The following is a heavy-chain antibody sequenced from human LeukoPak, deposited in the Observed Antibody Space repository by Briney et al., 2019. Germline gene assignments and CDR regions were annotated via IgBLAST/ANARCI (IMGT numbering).Heavy chain of an antibody. D-gene: IGHD3-16*01. Sequence: GGSLGLSCAASGFTFSRFWIYWVRHAPGKGLVWVSRINSDGSETLYADSVKGRFTISRDNAKNTLYLQMNSLRAEDTAVYYCARVRMGDDFNPFDYWGQGTLVTVSS. V-gene: IGHV3-74*01. J-gene: IGHJ4*02. CDR2: INSDGSET. CDR1: GFTFSRFW. CDR3: ARVRMGDDFNPFDY.